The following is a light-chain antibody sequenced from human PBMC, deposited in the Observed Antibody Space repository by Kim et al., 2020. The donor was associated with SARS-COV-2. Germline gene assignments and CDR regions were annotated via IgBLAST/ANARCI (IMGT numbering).Light chain of an antibody. Sequence: EIVLTQSPGTLSLSPGERATLSCRASQSVSSSYLAWYQQKPGQAPRLLIYGASSRATGIPDRFSGSGSGTDFTLTISRLEPEDFAVYYCQQYGSSPTFGQGPKVDIK. CDR2: GAS. V-gene: IGKV3-20*01. J-gene: IGKJ1*01. CDR3: QQYGSSPT. CDR1: QSVSSSY.